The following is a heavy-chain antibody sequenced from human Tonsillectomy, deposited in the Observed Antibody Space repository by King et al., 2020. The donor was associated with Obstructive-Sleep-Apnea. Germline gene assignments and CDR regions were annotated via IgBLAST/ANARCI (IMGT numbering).Heavy chain of an antibody. CDR3: GREGRWLQFRGDDY. Sequence: VQLQESGPGLVKPSETLSLTCTVSGGSISSSNYYWGWIRQPPGKGLELIGSIYYSGSTHYNPSLKSRVPISLDTSKNQFSLKLSSVTAADTAVYYCGREGRWLQFRGDDYWGQGTLVTVSS. V-gene: IGHV4-39*07. CDR2: IYYSGST. D-gene: IGHD5-24*01. CDR1: GGSISSSNYY. J-gene: IGHJ4*02.